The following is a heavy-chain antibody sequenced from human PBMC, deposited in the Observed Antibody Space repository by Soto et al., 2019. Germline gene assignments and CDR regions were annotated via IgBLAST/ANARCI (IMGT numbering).Heavy chain of an antibody. J-gene: IGHJ4*02. CDR1: GFTFSSYS. V-gene: IGHV3-21*01. Sequence: GGSLRLSCAASGFTFSSYSMNWVRQAPGKGLEWVSSISSSSSYIYYADSVKGRFTISRDNAKNSLYLQMNSLRAEDTAVYYCAIDTPSGYSSSWYYFDYWGQGTLVTVSS. CDR2: ISSSSSYI. CDR3: AIDTPSGYSSSWYYFDY. D-gene: IGHD6-13*01.